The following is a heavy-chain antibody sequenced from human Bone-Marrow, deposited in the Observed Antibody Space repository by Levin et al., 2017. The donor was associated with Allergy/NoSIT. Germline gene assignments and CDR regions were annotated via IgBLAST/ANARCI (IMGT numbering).Heavy chain of an antibody. CDR1: GGTFSSYA. D-gene: IGHD3-22*01. CDR2: IIPIFGTA. J-gene: IGHJ4*02. CDR3: ARGGITMISDYFDY. Sequence: KISCKASGGTFSSYAISWVRQAPGQGLEWMGGIIPIFGTANYAQKFQGRVTITADESTSTAYMELSSLRSEDTAVYYCARGGITMISDYFDYWGQGTLVTVSS. V-gene: IGHV1-69*01.